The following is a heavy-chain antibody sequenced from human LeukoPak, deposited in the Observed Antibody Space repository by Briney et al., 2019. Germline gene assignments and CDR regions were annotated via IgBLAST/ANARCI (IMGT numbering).Heavy chain of an antibody. J-gene: IGHJ3*02. Sequence: ASVKVSCKASGYTFTSYGISWVRQAPGQGLEWMGWISAYNGNTNYAQKLQGRVTMTTDTSTSTAYMELRSLRSDDTAVYYCAREITYYYDSSGYSSVAFDIWGQGTMVTVSS. CDR2: ISAYNGNT. CDR3: AREITYYYDSSGYSSVAFDI. V-gene: IGHV1-18*01. D-gene: IGHD3-22*01. CDR1: GYTFTSYG.